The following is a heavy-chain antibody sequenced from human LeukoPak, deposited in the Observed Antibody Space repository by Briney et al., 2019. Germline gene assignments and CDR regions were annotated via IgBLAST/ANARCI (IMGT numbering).Heavy chain of an antibody. J-gene: IGHJ4*02. D-gene: IGHD3-10*01. CDR1: GGSFSGYY. Sequence: PSETLSLTCAVYGGSFSGYYWSWIRRPPGKGLEWIGEINHSGSTNYNPSLKSRVTISVDTSKNQFSLKLSSVTAADTAVYYCARALGYGSGSYPLGYWGQGTLVTVSS. CDR3: ARALGYGSGSYPLGY. V-gene: IGHV4-34*01. CDR2: INHSGST.